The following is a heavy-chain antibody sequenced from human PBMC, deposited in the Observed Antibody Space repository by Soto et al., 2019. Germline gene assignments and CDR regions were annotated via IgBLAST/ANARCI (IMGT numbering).Heavy chain of an antibody. J-gene: IGHJ6*02. D-gene: IGHD2-21*02. CDR3: ARAPAGDCKNGLDV. V-gene: IGHV2-70*01. Sequence: GSGPTLVNPTQTLTLTCTVSGFSLSTRGMCVSWIRQPPGKALEWLALNDWDNDKYYSTSLRTRLTISKDTSKNQVVLTMTNMAPVDTATYYCARAPAGDCKNGLDVWGQGTTVTVSS. CDR1: GFSLSTRGMC. CDR2: NDWDNDK.